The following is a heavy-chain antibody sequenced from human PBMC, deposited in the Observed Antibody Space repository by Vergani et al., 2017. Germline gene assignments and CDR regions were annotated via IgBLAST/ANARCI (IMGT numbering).Heavy chain of an antibody. CDR3: ARGSRAEGGSGPDK. CDR1: GGSVRTSIGYY. Sequence: QVQLQESGPGLVKPSQTLSLSCTVSGGSVRTSIGYYWTWIRQPAGKTLEWIGEIFSSGTTNYNPSFKNRVTMSVDTSKNHFSLKLNCVTAADTAVYYCARGSRAEGGSGPDKWGQGTLVTVSS. J-gene: IGHJ4*02. D-gene: IGHD6-13*01. V-gene: IGHV4-61*02. CDR2: IFSSGTT.